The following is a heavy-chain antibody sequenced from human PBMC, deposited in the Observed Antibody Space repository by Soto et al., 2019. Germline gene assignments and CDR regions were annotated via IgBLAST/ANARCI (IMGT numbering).Heavy chain of an antibody. J-gene: IGHJ4*02. V-gene: IGHV1-2*04. Sequence: ASVKVSCKASGYTFTGYYMHWVRQAPGQGLEWMGWINPNSGGTNYAQKFQGWVTMTRDTSISTAYMELSRLRSDDTAVYYCASGTVRFLETYYFDYWGQGTLVTVSS. CDR1: GYTFTGYY. CDR2: INPNSGGT. CDR3: ASGTVRFLETYYFDY. D-gene: IGHD3-3*01.